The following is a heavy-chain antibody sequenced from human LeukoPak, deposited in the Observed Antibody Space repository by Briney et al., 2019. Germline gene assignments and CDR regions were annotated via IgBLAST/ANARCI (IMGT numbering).Heavy chain of an antibody. CDR1: GYAFNTFG. Sequence: ASVKVSCKASGYAFNTFGISWVRQAPGQGLEWVGWISAYDGKTHYPLNLQGRVTMTTDTSTNTAYMELTNLISDDTAVYYCARDLGSHSGSYFRFDYWGQGTLVTVSS. V-gene: IGHV1-18*01. CDR3: ARDLGSHSGSYFRFDY. J-gene: IGHJ4*02. D-gene: IGHD1-26*01. CDR2: ISAYDGKT.